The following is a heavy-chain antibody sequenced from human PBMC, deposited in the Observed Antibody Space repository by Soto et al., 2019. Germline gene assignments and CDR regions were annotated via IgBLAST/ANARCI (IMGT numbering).Heavy chain of an antibody. J-gene: IGHJ6*01. CDR1: GGSISSSSYY. CDR3: ARLGYCGGDCYSSYYYYGMDV. CDR2: IYYSGST. V-gene: IGHV4-39*01. D-gene: IGHD2-21*02. Sequence: SETLSLTCTVSGGSISSSSYYWGWIRQPPGKGLEWIGSIYYSGSTYYNPSLKSRVTISVDTSKNQFSLKLSSVTAADTAVYYCARLGYCGGDCYSSYYYYGMDVWGQGTTVT.